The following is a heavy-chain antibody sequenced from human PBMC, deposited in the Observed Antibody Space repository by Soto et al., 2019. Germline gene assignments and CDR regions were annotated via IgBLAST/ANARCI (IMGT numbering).Heavy chain of an antibody. CDR2: IYYSEST. V-gene: IGHV4-31*03. CDR3: ARQSIVGDTTNYDY. J-gene: IGHJ4*02. D-gene: IGHD1-26*01. Sequence: SETLSLTCTVSGGSISSGGYYWSWIRQHPGKGLEWIGYIYYSESTYYNPSLKSRVTISVDTSKNQFSLKLSSVTAADTAVYYCARQSIVGDTTNYDYRSQGTLVTVSS. CDR1: GGSISSGGYY.